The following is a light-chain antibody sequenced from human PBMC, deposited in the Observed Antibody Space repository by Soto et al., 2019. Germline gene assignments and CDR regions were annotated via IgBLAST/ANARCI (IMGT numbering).Light chain of an antibody. CDR1: QSVNNN. CDR2: GAS. V-gene: IGKV3-15*01. J-gene: IGKJ1*01. Sequence: ETLMTQSPATLSVSPGERATLSCRASQSVNNNLAWYQQKLGQAPRVLIYGASTRATGIPARFTGSGSGTEFILTITSLQYEDSAVYYCQEYNTWPWTFGPGPKVDIK. CDR3: QEYNTWPWT.